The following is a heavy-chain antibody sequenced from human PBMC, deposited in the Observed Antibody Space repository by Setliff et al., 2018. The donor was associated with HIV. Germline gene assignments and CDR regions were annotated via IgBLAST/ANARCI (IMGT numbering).Heavy chain of an antibody. CDR1: GFTFTSYA. J-gene: IGHJ6*03. Sequence: GGSLRLSCATSGFTFTSYAIGWVRQAPGGGLEYVSAVSGNGGTTYYTDSVKGRFTISRDNAKNSLYLQMNSLRAEDTAVYYCARVDSGYDLAYYYYMDVWGKGTAVTVSS. CDR3: ARVDSGYDLAYYYYMDV. V-gene: IGHV3-23*01. D-gene: IGHD5-12*01. CDR2: VSGNGGTT.